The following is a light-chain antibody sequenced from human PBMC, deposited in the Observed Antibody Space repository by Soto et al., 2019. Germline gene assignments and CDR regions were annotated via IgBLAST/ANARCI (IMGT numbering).Light chain of an antibody. CDR3: AAWDDSLNGAHVV. CDR1: SSNIGSNT. CDR2: SDN. J-gene: IGLJ2*01. V-gene: IGLV1-44*01. Sequence: QAVVTQPPSASGTPGQRVTISCSGSSSNIGSNTVNWYQQLPGTAPKPLIYSDNQRPSGVPDRFSGSKSGTSASLAISGLQSEDEADYYCAAWDDSLNGAHVVFGGGTKVTVL.